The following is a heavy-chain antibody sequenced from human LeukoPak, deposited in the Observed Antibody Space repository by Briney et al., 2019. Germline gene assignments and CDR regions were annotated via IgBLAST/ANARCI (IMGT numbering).Heavy chain of an antibody. J-gene: IGHJ4*02. D-gene: IGHD3-9*01. CDR3: ASHHYDILTGYSPFDY. Sequence: SETLSLTCTVSGVSISSGGYYWSWIRQHPGKGLEWIGYIYYSGSTYYNPSLKSRVTISVDTSKNQFSLKLSSVTAADTAVYYCASHHYDILTGYSPFDYWGQGTLVTVSS. CDR2: IYYSGST. V-gene: IGHV4-31*03. CDR1: GVSISSGGYY.